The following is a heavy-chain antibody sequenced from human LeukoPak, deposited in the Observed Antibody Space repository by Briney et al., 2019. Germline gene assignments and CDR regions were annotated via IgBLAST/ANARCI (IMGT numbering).Heavy chain of an antibody. CDR3: ARPRTQGGGTNAFDI. Sequence: GESLKISCKASGYIFTTYWIAWVRQMPGKGLEWMGIIYPADSDTRYSPSFQGQVTISADKSISTAYLQWSSLKASDTAMYYCARPRTQGGGTNAFDIWGQGTMLTVSS. CDR1: GYIFTTYW. CDR2: IYPADSDT. D-gene: IGHD1-1*01. J-gene: IGHJ3*02. V-gene: IGHV5-51*01.